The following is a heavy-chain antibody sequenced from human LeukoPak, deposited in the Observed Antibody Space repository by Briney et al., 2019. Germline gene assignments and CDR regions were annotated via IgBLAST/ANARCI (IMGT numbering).Heavy chain of an antibody. J-gene: IGHJ3*02. Sequence: GGSLRLSCAASGFTVSSYSMNWVRQAPGKWLEWVSSISSSSSYIYYADSVKGRFTISRDNAKNSLYLQMNSLRAEDTAVYYCARDGYCSGGSCYSDAFDIWGQGTMVTVSS. CDR2: ISSSSSYI. CDR1: GFTVSSYS. V-gene: IGHV3-21*01. D-gene: IGHD2-15*01. CDR3: ARDGYCSGGSCYSDAFDI.